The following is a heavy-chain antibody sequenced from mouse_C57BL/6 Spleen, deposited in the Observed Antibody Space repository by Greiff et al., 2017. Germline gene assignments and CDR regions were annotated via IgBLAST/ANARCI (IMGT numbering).Heavy chain of an antibody. V-gene: IGHV1-64*01. CDR2: IHPTSGST. Sequence: QVQLQQPGAELVKPGASVKLSCKASGYTFTSYWMHWVKQRPGQGLEWIGMIHPTSGSTNYNEKFKSKATLTVDKSSSTAYMQLSSLTSEDSAVYYCERDDGYYYAMDYWGQGTSVTVSS. CDR1: GYTFTSYW. CDR3: ERDDGYYYAMDY. J-gene: IGHJ4*01. D-gene: IGHD2-3*01.